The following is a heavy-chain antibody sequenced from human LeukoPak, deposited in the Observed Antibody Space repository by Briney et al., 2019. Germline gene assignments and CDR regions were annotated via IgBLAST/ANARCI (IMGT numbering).Heavy chain of an antibody. Sequence: GGSLRLSCEASGFNFSDYYMSWIRQAPGKGLEWLSYISTSSNTIYYAESVKGRFTISRDNSKNTLYLQMNSLRVEDTAVYYCARVLKNFYDAKWFDPWGQGTLVTVSS. D-gene: IGHD2/OR15-2a*01. CDR1: GFNFSDYY. CDR2: ISTSSNTI. J-gene: IGHJ5*02. CDR3: ARVLKNFYDAKWFDP. V-gene: IGHV3-11*01.